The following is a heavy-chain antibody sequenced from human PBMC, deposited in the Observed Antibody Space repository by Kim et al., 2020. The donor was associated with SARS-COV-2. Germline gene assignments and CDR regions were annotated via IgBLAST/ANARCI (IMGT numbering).Heavy chain of an antibody. Sequence: GGSLRLSCAASGFTFSSYAMHWVRQAPGKGLEWVAVISYDGSNKYYADSVKGRFTISRDNSKNTLYLQMNSLRAEDTAVYYCASFSKNPNTYYYDSSGYYDAFDIWGQGTMVTVSS. V-gene: IGHV3-30*04. D-gene: IGHD3-22*01. CDR3: ASFSKNPNTYYYDSSGYYDAFDI. CDR1: GFTFSSYA. CDR2: ISYDGSNK. J-gene: IGHJ3*02.